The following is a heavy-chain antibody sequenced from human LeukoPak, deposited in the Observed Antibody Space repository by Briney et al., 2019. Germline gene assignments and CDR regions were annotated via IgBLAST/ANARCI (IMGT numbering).Heavy chain of an antibody. V-gene: IGHV4-39*01. CDR1: GGSISSSSYY. D-gene: IGHD3-3*01. Sequence: PSETLSLTCTVSGGSISSSSYYWGWIRQPPGKGLEWIGSIYYSGSTYYNPSLKSRVTISVDTSKNQFSLKLSSVTAADTAVYYCARLRIFGVVIRWFDPWGQGTLVTVSS. CDR3: ARLRIFGVVIRWFDP. J-gene: IGHJ5*02. CDR2: IYYSGST.